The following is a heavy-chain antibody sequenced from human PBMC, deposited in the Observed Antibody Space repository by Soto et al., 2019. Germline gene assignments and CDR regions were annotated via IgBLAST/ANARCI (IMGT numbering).Heavy chain of an antibody. D-gene: IGHD3-22*01. V-gene: IGHV1-69*13. J-gene: IGHJ4*02. CDR3: ARGTYYYDSGFDY. CDR1: GGTFSSYA. Sequence: SVKVSCKASGGTFSSYAISWVRRAPGQGLEWMGGIIPIFGTANYAQKFQGRVAITADESTSTAYMELSSLRSEDTAVYYCARGTYYYDSGFDYWGQGTLVTVSS. CDR2: IIPIFGTA.